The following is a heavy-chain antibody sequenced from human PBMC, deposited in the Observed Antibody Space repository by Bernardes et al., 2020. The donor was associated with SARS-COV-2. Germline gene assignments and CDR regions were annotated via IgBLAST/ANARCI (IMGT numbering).Heavy chain of an antibody. J-gene: IGHJ1*01. CDR3: ALRGVGAILAFIHSEYFQH. CDR1: GFTFSSYA. V-gene: IGHV3-23*01. D-gene: IGHD1-26*01. CDR2: ISGSGGST. Sequence: GSLRLSCAASGFTFSSYAMSWVRQAPGKGLEWVSAISGSGGSTYYADSVKGRFTISRDNSKNTLYLQMNSLRAEDTAVYYCALRGVGAILAFIHSEYFQHWGQGTLVTVSS.